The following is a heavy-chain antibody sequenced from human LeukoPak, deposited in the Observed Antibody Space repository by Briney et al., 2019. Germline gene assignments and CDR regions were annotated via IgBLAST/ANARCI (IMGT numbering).Heavy chain of an antibody. D-gene: IGHD3-22*01. V-gene: IGHV1-46*01. CDR3: ARVGYYYDSSGYYHKDYFDY. J-gene: IGHJ4*02. CDR1: GYTFTGYY. Sequence: ASVKVSCKASGYTFTGYYMHWVRQAPGQGLEWMGIINPSGGSTSYAQKFQGRVTMTRDMSTSTVYMELSSLRSEDTAVYYCARVGYYYDSSGYYHKDYFDYWGQGTLVTVSS. CDR2: INPSGGST.